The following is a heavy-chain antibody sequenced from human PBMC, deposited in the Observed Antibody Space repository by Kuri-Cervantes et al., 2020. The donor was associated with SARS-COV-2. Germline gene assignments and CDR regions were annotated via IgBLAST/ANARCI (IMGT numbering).Heavy chain of an antibody. CDR2: MRGSGGTI. CDR3: ARAGYYYDSSGYPFDY. D-gene: IGHD3-22*01. V-gene: IGHV3-23*01. CDR1: GFTFSNYA. J-gene: IGHJ4*02. Sequence: GESLKISCAASGFTFSNYAMSWVRQAPGKGLEWVSAMRGSGGTIYYADSVKGRFTISRDNAKNSLYLQMNSLRAEDTAVYYCARAGYYYDSSGYPFDYWGQGTLVTVSS.